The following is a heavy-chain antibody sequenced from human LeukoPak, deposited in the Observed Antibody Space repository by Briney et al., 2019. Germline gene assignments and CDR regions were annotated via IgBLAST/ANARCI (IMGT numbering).Heavy chain of an antibody. V-gene: IGHV3-21*01. Sequence: GGSLRLSCAASGFTFSSYSMNWVRQAPGKGLEWVSSISSSSSYIYYADSVKGRFTISGDNAKNSLYLQMNSLRAEDTAVYYCARDVVLWFGELSADAFDIWGQGTMVTVSS. CDR1: GFTFSSYS. CDR3: ARDVVLWFGELSADAFDI. J-gene: IGHJ3*02. D-gene: IGHD3-10*01. CDR2: ISSSSSYI.